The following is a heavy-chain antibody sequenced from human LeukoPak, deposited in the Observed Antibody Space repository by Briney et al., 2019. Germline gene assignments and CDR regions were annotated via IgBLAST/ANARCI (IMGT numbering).Heavy chain of an antibody. J-gene: IGHJ4*02. V-gene: IGHV3-23*01. Sequence: GGSLRLSCTASGFTFSSFGMSWVRQAPRKGLEWVSAISTNSGETHFADSVKGRFTISRDNSKNTLYLHMNGLRVEDTAIYYCARDERWIQFNYWGQGTLVTVSS. CDR2: ISTNSGET. CDR3: ARDERWIQFNY. D-gene: IGHD5-18*01. CDR1: GFTFSSFG.